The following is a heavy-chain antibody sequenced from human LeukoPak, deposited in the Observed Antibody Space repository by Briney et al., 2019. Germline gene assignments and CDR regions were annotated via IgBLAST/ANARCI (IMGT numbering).Heavy chain of an antibody. J-gene: IGHJ6*03. CDR1: RYSFTSYW. V-gene: IGHV5-51*01. CDR2: IYPGDSDT. D-gene: IGHD6-13*01. Sequence: GESLKISCKDSRYSFTSYWIGWVRQRPGKGLEWMGMIYPGDSDTRYSPSFQGQVTISVDKSVSTAYLQWSSLKASDTAIYYCARRVARGFSSTSKTYYMDVWGKGTTVTVSS. CDR3: ARRVARGFSSTSKTYYMDV.